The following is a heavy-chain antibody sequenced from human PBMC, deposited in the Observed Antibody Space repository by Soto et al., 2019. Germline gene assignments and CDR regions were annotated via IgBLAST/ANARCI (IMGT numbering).Heavy chain of an antibody. D-gene: IGHD3-10*01. CDR2: IGGTDGDSDGVL. CDR1: GFILNNYA. Sequence: VQLLESGGDLVQPGGSLRLSCVASGFILNNYAMSWVRQAPGKGLEWVSTIGGTDGDSDGVLWYEDSVKGRFTISRDSSAKTLFLHMDNWRAEDSALYYCVKRGRKPGASDFWGPGTTLGVSS. CDR3: VKRGRKPGASDF. V-gene: IGHV3-23*01. J-gene: IGHJ3*01.